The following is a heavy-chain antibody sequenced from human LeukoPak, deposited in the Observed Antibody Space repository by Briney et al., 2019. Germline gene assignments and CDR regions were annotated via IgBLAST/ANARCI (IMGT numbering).Heavy chain of an antibody. CDR1: GGTFSSYA. V-gene: IGHV1-69*13. Sequence: ASVKVSCKASGGTFSSYAISWVRQAPGQGREWMGGIIPIFGTANYAQKFQGRVTITADESTSTAYMELSSLRSEDTAVYYCARDKGNYYDSSGYYGAFDIWGQGTMVTVSS. CDR2: IIPIFGTA. D-gene: IGHD3-22*01. J-gene: IGHJ3*02. CDR3: ARDKGNYYDSSGYYGAFDI.